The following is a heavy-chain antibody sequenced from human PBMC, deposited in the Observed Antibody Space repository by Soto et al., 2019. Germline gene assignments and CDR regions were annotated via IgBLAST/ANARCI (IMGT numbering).Heavy chain of an antibody. CDR3: ARGDRQEKRQQLYYGMDV. CDR1: GFTFSSYG. CDR2: IWYDGSNK. D-gene: IGHD6-13*01. V-gene: IGHV3-33*01. Sequence: QVQLVESGGGVVQPGRSLRLSCAASGFTFSSYGMHWVRQAPGKGLEWVAVIWYDGSNKYYADSVKGRFTISRDNSKNTLYLQMNSLRAEDTAVYYCARGDRQEKRQQLYYGMDVWGQGTTGTVSS. J-gene: IGHJ6*02.